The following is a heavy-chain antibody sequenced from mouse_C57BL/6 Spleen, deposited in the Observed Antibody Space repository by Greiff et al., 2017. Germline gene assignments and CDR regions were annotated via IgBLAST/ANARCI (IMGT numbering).Heavy chain of an antibody. Sequence: VQLQQPGAELVRPGSSVKLSCKASGYTFTSYWMDWVKQRPGQGLEWIGNIYPSDSETHYNQKFKDKATLTVDKSSSTAYMQLSSLTSEDSAVYYCARKAQATAYWGQGTLVTVSA. CDR3: ARKAQATAY. J-gene: IGHJ3*01. D-gene: IGHD3-2*02. CDR1: GYTFTSYW. CDR2: IYPSDSET. V-gene: IGHV1-61*01.